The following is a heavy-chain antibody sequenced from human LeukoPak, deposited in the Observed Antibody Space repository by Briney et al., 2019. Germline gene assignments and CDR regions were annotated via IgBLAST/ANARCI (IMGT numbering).Heavy chain of an antibody. CDR3: TRDSGTYTWLDP. J-gene: IGHJ5*02. Sequence: PGGSLKLSCAASGVTFSGSTIHWVRQSPGGGVEWVGQIAKKDNFYATTSAASVTGRFSLARDDSKNTPYLQMNSLKTKDTALYYCTRDSGTYTWLDPWGQGTLVTVSS. V-gene: IGHV3-73*01. D-gene: IGHD1-26*01. CDR1: GVTFSGST. CDR2: IAKKDNFYAT.